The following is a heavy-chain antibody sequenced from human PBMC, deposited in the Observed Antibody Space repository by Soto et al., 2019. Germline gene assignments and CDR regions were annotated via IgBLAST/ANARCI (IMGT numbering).Heavy chain of an antibody. J-gene: IGHJ6*02. D-gene: IGHD5-12*01. Sequence: QVQLQESGPGLVKPSETLAVTCTVSGGSVSSGSYYWSWIRQPPGKGLEWVGCISDTGIGDYNPSLKSRVTISAHTSKRQFSLRLNAVTAADTAVYYCARAHSGYDPLGMDVWGQGTTVTVSS. V-gene: IGHV4-61*01. CDR1: GGSVSSGSYY. CDR2: ISDTGIG. CDR3: ARAHSGYDPLGMDV.